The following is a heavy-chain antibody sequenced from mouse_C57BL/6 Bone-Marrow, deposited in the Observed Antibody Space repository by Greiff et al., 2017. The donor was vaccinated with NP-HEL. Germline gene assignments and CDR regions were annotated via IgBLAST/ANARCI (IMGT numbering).Heavy chain of an antibody. CDR2: ISDGGSYT. J-gene: IGHJ1*03. V-gene: IGHV5-4*01. CDR1: GFTFSSYA. D-gene: IGHD1-1*01. CDR3: ARDKGLYGMKDFDV. Sequence: EVKLVESGGGLVKPGGSLKLSCAASGFTFSSYAMSWVRQTPEKRLEWVATISDGGSYTYYPDNVKGRFTISRDNAKNNLYLQMSHLKSEDTAMYYCARDKGLYGMKDFDVWGTGTTVTVSS.